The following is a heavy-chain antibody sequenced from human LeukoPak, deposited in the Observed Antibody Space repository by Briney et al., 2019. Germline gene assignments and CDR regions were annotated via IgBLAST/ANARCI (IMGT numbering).Heavy chain of an antibody. J-gene: IGHJ4*02. CDR3: AKLDDSSGLFDY. CDR2: IYHSGST. Sequence: SETLSLTCAVYGGSFSGYYWSWIRQPPGKGLEWIGEIYHSGSTNYNPSLKSRVTISVDKSKNQFSLKLSSVTAADTAVYYCAKLDDSSGLFDYWGQGTLVTVSS. D-gene: IGHD3-22*01. V-gene: IGHV4-34*01. CDR1: GGSFSGYY.